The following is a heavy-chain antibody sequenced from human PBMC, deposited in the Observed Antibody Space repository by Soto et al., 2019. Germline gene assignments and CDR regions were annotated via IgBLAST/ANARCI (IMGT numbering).Heavy chain of an antibody. CDR3: ARANSGDDDEFDY. CDR2: ISPKSGGT. D-gene: IGHD5-12*01. J-gene: IGHJ4*02. Sequence: ASLKVSCKASGYTFTGYYIHWVRQAPGQGLEWMGWISPKSGGTDYQQNFQGRVTMTRDSSITTVYMELSSLRSDDTAVYYCARANSGDDDEFDYWGQGTPVTVSS. CDR1: GYTFTGYY. V-gene: IGHV1-2*02.